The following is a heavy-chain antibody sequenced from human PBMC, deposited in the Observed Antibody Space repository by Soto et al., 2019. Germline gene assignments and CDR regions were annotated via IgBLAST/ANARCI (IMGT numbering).Heavy chain of an antibody. D-gene: IGHD2-15*01. Sequence: VQLLESGGGLIQPGGSLRLSCAASGFTFSYGIHWLRQAPGKGLEWVAYISYDSSNKFYGDSVKGRFTISRDNSKISQFSQMNSLRAEDTAVYYCAKLVIGYCSGTTCDDYWGQGTLVAVSS. J-gene: IGHJ4*02. CDR1: GFTFSYG. CDR2: ISYDSSNK. V-gene: IGHV3-30*18. CDR3: AKLVIGYCSGTTCDDY.